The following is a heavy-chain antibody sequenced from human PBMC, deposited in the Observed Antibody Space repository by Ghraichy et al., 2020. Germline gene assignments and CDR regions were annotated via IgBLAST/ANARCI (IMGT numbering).Heavy chain of an antibody. Sequence: SETLSLTCAVYGGSFSGYYWSWIRQPPGKGLEWIGEINHSGSTNYNPSLKSRVTISVDTSKNQFSLKLSSVTAADTAVYYCARHFGYSSSWYVYYYMDVWGKGTTVTVSS. CDR2: INHSGST. V-gene: IGHV4-34*01. D-gene: IGHD6-13*01. CDR3: ARHFGYSSSWYVYYYMDV. J-gene: IGHJ6*03. CDR1: GGSFSGYY.